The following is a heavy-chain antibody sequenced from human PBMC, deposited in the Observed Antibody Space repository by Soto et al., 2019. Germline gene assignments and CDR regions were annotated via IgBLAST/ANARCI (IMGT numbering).Heavy chain of an antibody. CDR3: ARDRTDSGYYTNWLDP. Sequence: SVKVSCKASGGTFGSDAITWVRQAPGQGLEWVGRIIPIFGTTNYAQSLQGRVTISADKSTLTSYMELHSLTSDDTALYYCARDRTDSGYYTNWLDPWGQGTQVTVSS. D-gene: IGHD5-12*01. V-gene: IGHV1-69*06. CDR1: GGTFGSDA. J-gene: IGHJ5*02. CDR2: IIPIFGTT.